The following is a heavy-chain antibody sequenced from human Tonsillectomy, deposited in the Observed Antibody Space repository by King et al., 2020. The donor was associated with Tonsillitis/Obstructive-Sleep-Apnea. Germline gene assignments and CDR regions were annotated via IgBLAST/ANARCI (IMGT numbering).Heavy chain of an antibody. CDR2: IDHSGST. D-gene: IGHD3/OR15-3a*01. V-gene: IGHV4-34*01. J-gene: IGHJ4*02. Sequence: QVQLQQWGAGLLKPSETLSLTCGVYGGSFSGYYWSWIRQTPGKGLEWIGEIDHSGSTNNNPSLKTRVSITLDTSKNQFSLNLNSVTAADTAVYYCARGSVEQDWAFDYWGQGTLVTVSS. CDR1: GGSFSGYY. CDR3: ARGSVEQDWAFDY.